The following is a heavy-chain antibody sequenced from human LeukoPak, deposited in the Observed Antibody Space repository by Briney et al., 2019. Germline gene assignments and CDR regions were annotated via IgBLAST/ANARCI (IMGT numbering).Heavy chain of an antibody. CDR2: ISGSGGST. D-gene: IGHD4-17*01. CDR3: AKERGNGVRGAFDI. J-gene: IGHJ3*02. V-gene: IGHV3-23*01. Sequence: PGGPLRLSCAASGFTFSSYAMNWARQAPGKGLEWVSVISGSGGSTYYADSVKGRFTMSRDNSKNALYLQMNSLRAEDTAVYYCAKERGNGVRGAFDIWGQGTMVTVSS. CDR1: GFTFSSYA.